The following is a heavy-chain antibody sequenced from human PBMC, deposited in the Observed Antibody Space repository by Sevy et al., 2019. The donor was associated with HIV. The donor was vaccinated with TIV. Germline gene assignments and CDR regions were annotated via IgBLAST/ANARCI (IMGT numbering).Heavy chain of an antibody. D-gene: IGHD3-9*01. V-gene: IGHV1-69*13. CDR2: IIPLFDTT. Sequence: ASVKVSCKASGDTFSIYGISWVRQAPGQGLEWMGGIIPLFDTTNNAQKFHDRVTFTADESTSTAYMELSSLRSEDTVMYYCARAFPNILTGYYDYWGQGTLVTVSS. CDR3: ARAFPNILTGYYDY. CDR1: GDTFSIYG. J-gene: IGHJ4*02.